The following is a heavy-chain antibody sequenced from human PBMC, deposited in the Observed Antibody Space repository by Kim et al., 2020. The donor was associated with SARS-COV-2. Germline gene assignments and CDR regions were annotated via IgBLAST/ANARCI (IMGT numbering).Heavy chain of an antibody. D-gene: IGHD3-10*01. CDR3: ASSYYYGSGY. J-gene: IGHJ4*02. V-gene: IGHV4-34*01. CDR2: INHSGST. CDR1: GGSFSGYY. Sequence: SETLSLTCAVYGGSFSGYYWSWIRQPPGKGLEWIGEINHSGSTNYNPSLKSRVTISVDTSKNQFSLKLSSVTAADTAVYYCASSYYYGSGYWGQGTLVTV.